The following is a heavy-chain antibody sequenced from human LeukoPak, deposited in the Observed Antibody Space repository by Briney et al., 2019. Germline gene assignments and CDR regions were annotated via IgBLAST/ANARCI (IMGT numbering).Heavy chain of an antibody. V-gene: IGHV1-46*01. D-gene: IGHD3-3*01. CDR1: GYTFTSYY. CDR3: AREGFPPKISDFWSGLGPYYYYGMDV. CDR2: INPSGGST. J-gene: IGHJ6*02. Sequence: ASVKVSCKASGYTFTSYYMHWVRQAPGQALEWMGIINPSGGSTSYTQKFQGRVTMTRDTSTSTVYMELSSLRSEDTAVYYCAREGFPPKISDFWSGLGPYYYYGMDVWGQGTTVTVSS.